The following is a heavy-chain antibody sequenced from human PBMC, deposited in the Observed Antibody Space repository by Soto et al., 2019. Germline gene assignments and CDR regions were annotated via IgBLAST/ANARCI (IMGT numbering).Heavy chain of an antibody. CDR3: AIEGPRPYYYYGMDV. Sequence: QVQLVQSGAEVKKPGASVKVSCKSSGYTFSMSGISWVRQAPGQGLEWMGWISGYNGKTNYEQKFQDRVTMTTDTSKNMAYMELRSLRSDDTAVYYCAIEGPRPYYYYGMDVWGQGTTVTVSS. CDR2: ISGYNGKT. V-gene: IGHV1-18*01. CDR1: GYTFSMSG. J-gene: IGHJ6*02.